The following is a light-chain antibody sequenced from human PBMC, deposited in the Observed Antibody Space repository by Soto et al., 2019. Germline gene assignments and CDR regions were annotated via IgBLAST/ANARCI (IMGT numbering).Light chain of an antibody. V-gene: IGKV3-11*01. Sequence: EIVLTQSPGTLSLSPGDRATLSCRASQSVGSYLAWYQQKPGQAPRLLIYDASNRATGIPARFSGSGSGTDFTLAISSLEPEDVVVYYCQQRSNWPPFTFGQGTRLEVK. CDR2: DAS. CDR1: QSVGSY. J-gene: IGKJ5*01. CDR3: QQRSNWPPFT.